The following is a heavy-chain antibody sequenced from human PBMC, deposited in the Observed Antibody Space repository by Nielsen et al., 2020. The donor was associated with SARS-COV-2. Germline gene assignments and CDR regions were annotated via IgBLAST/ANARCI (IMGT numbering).Heavy chain of an antibody. J-gene: IGHJ4*02. V-gene: IGHV3-7*05. CDR3: ARDAAYSRFDY. D-gene: IGHD4-11*01. Sequence: GGSLRLSCAASGFTFSSYSMVWVRQAPGKGLEWVANINEDGSVVNYVDSVKGRFTISRDNAGKSLYLQMNSLRAEDTAVYYCARDAAYSRFDYWGQGTLVTVSS. CDR2: INEDGSVV. CDR1: GFTFSSYS.